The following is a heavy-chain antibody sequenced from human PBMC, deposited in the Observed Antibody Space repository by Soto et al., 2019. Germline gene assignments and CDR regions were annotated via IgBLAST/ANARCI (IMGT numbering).Heavy chain of an antibody. CDR2: IYWDDDK. D-gene: IGHD1-26*01. CDR1: GFSLSTSGVG. Sequence: QITLKESGPTLVKPTQTLTLTCTFSGFSLSTSGVGVGWIRQPPGKALEWLALIYWDDDKRYSPSLKSRLTITKDTSNNQVVLTMTNMDPVDTATYYCAHLLGFVGTDPFDPWGQGTLVTVSS. J-gene: IGHJ5*02. V-gene: IGHV2-5*02. CDR3: AHLLGFVGTDPFDP.